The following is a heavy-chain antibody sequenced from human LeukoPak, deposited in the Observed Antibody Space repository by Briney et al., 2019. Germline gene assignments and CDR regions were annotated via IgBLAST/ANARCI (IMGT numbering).Heavy chain of an antibody. V-gene: IGHV4-39*01. Sequence: PSETLSLTCTVSGGSINSHSYYWGWIRQPPGKVLEWIGSVYYDGTSYSNPSLKTRAAVFVDTSRDQFSLDLSFVTAADTALYYCVRHISTNTGYFDSCGQGTVVSVSS. CDR1: GGSINSHSYY. D-gene: IGHD5-24*01. J-gene: IGHJ4*02. CDR2: VYYDGTS. CDR3: VRHISTNTGYFDS.